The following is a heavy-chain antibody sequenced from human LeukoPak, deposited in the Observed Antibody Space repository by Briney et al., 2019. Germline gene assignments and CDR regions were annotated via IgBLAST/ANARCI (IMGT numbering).Heavy chain of an antibody. Sequence: SETLSLTCAVSGGSISSGGYSWRWIRQPPGKGRGWIRYIYHSGSTNYNASLKSRVSMSVDTSKNQFSLKLSSGTAADTAVFYCARENSGSYREFDYWGQGTLVTVSS. CDR3: ARENSGSYREFDY. CDR1: GGSISSGGYS. D-gene: IGHD1-26*01. J-gene: IGHJ4*02. CDR2: IYHSGST. V-gene: IGHV4-30-2*01.